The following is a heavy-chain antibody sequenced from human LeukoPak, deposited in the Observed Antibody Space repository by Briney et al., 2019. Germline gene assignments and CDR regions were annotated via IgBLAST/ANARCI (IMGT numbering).Heavy chain of an antibody. D-gene: IGHD3-3*01. V-gene: IGHV3-48*01. CDR1: GFNYSSYT. J-gene: IGHJ6*03. CDR3: VRGSLASGVVVYYYYYLDV. Sequence: PGGSLRLSCAASGFNYSSYTMNWVRQAPGMGLEWLSYISASRDITYYADSVKGRFTICRDNAKNSLYLQMNSLRAEDTAVYYCVRGSLASGVVVYYYYYLDVWGKGTTVTVSS. CDR2: ISASRDIT.